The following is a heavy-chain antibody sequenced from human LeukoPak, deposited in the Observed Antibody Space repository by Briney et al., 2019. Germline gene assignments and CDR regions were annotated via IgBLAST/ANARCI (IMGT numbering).Heavy chain of an antibody. CDR3: ARVNYDTNY. D-gene: IGHD3-22*01. CDR2: IYTSGST. CDR1: GGSISSGSYY. V-gene: IGHV4-61*02. J-gene: IGHJ4*02. Sequence: SETLSLTCTVSGGSISSGSYYWSWIRQPAGKGLEWIGRIYTSGSTNYNPSLKSRVTISVDTSKNQFSLKLSSVTAADTAVYYCARVNYDTNYWGQGTLVTVSS.